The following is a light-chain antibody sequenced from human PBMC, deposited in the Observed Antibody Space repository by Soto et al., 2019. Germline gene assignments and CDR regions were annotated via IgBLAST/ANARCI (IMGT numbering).Light chain of an antibody. Sequence: DIQMTQSPSSLSASVGDRVTITCRARQGITNCLAWYQQKPGKVPKLLIYAASTLQSGVPSRFSGSGSGTDFTLTISSLQPEDVATYDCQKYNGALLGPGTKVDIK. J-gene: IGKJ3*01. V-gene: IGKV1-27*01. CDR3: QKYNGAL. CDR1: QGITNC. CDR2: AAS.